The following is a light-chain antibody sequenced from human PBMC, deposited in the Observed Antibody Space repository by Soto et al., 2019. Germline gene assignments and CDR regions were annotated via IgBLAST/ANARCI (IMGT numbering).Light chain of an antibody. J-gene: IGLJ1*01. V-gene: IGLV2-14*03. CDR2: DVS. CDR3: SSFTTSSTQV. Sequence: QSALTQPASVSGSPGQSITISCTVTSSDVGAYDYVSWYQQHPGRVPKLMIYDVSNRPSGVSSRFSGSKSGNTASLTISGLQADDEADYFCSSFTTSSTQVFGTGTKLTVL. CDR1: SSDVGAYDY.